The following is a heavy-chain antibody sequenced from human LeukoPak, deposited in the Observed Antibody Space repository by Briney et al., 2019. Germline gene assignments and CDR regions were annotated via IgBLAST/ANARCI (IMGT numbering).Heavy chain of an antibody. Sequence: PGGSLRLSCAASGFTFSSYSMNWVRQAPGKGLEWVSYISSSSSTIYYADSVKGRFTISRDNAKNSLYLQMNSLRAEDTAVYYCARERDYGDYRFDYWGQGTLVTVSS. D-gene: IGHD4-17*01. CDR3: ARERDYGDYRFDY. CDR1: GFTFSSYS. CDR2: ISSSSSTI. V-gene: IGHV3-48*01. J-gene: IGHJ4*02.